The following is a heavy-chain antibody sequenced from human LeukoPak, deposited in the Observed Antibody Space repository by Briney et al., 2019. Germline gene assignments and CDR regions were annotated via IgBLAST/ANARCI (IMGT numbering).Heavy chain of an antibody. D-gene: IGHD5-12*01. CDR1: GYSFTTYW. CDR2: IYPGDSDT. J-gene: IGHJ4*02. CDR3: AGGYDEDYFDY. V-gene: IGHV5-51*01. Sequence: GESLKISCKGSGYSFTTYWIGWVRQMPGKGLEWMGIIYPGDSDTRYSPSLEGQVTISADKSISTAYLQWSNLKASDTAMYYCAGGYDEDYFDYWGQGTLVTVSS.